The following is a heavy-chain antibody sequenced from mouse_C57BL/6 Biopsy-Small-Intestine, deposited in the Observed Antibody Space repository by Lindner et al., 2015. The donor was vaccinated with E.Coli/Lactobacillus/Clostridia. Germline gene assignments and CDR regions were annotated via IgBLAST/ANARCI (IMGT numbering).Heavy chain of an antibody. CDR1: GYTFSSHA. CDR2: INAGNGDT. Sequence: SVKVSCKASGYTFSSHATHWVRQAPGQRHEWMGWINAGNGDTKNSQKFQGRVTITRDTSASTDYMELSSLTSEDTAVYYCARGVHSGAFLVDYWGQGTLVTVSS. CDR3: ARGVHSGAFLVDY. V-gene: IGHV1-14*01. J-gene: IGHJ4*01. D-gene: IGHD1-3*01.